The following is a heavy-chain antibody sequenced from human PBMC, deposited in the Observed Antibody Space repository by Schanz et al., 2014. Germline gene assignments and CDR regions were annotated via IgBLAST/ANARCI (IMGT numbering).Heavy chain of an antibody. CDR3: GRDYSGGALDY. CDR2: LYTGGST. D-gene: IGHD6-19*01. V-gene: IGHV3-53*01. CDR1: GFTVSTNY. Sequence: EVQLVESGGGLIHPGGSLRLSCAVSGFTVSTNYMTWVRQAPGKGLECVSVLYTGGSTFYAESVRGRFFISRDSSKNTLFLHMNSLRDEATAVYYCGRDYSGGALDYWGQGTLVTVSS. J-gene: IGHJ4*02.